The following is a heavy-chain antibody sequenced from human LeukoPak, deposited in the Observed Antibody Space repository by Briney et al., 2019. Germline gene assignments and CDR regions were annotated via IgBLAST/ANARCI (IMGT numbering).Heavy chain of an antibody. CDR3: ARDRGSSSGWYDLPLNYYYYYGMDV. CDR2: IIPIFGIT. J-gene: IGHJ6*02. V-gene: IGHV1-69*04. Sequence: ASVTVSCKASGGTFSSYAISWVRQAPGQGLEWMGRIIPIFGITNYPQKFQGRVTITADKSTSTAYMELSSLRSEDTAVYYCARDRGSSSGWYDLPLNYYYYYGMDVWGQGTTVTVSS. CDR1: GGTFSSYA. D-gene: IGHD6-19*01.